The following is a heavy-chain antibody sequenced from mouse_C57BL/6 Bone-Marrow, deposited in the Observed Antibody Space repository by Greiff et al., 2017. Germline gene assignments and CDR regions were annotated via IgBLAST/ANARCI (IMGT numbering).Heavy chain of an antibody. Sequence: VQLQQSGAELVRPGASVKLSCTASGSNIKDDYMHWVKQRPEQGLEWIGWIDPENGDTEYASKFQGKATITANTSSNPAYLQLSSLTSEDASVYYCTTTWGVDYWGQGTTLTVSS. CDR1: GSNIKDDY. J-gene: IGHJ2*01. CDR2: IDPENGDT. CDR3: TTTWGVDY. D-gene: IGHD4-1*01. V-gene: IGHV14-4*01.